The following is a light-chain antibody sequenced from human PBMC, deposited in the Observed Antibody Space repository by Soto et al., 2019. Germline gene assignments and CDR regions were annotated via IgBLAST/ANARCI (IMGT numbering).Light chain of an antibody. CDR2: GAS. CDR1: QSVSSK. Sequence: EIVMTQSPATLSVSPGEGATLSCRASQSVSSKLAWYQQKPGQAPRLLIYGASTRATGIPARFSGSGSGTEFTIIISSLQSEDSAVYYCQQYNSWLWTFGQGTKVEIK. J-gene: IGKJ1*01. V-gene: IGKV3-15*01. CDR3: QQYNSWLWT.